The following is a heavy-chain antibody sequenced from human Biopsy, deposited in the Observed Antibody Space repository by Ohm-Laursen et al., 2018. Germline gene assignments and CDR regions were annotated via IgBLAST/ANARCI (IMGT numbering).Heavy chain of an antibody. CDR2: INAPGGKT. D-gene: IGHD2-21*02. CDR3: AKGDVFGTLRGANWIDS. V-gene: IGHV3-23*01. Sequence: SLRLSCTASGFPFHNYAMNWVRQAPRKGLEWVSGINAPGGKTYYADSVKGRFTISRDNSKSTLYLQIHSLRAEDTAIYYCAKGDVFGTLRGANWIDSWGQGTLVTVSS. J-gene: IGHJ5*01. CDR1: GFPFHNYA.